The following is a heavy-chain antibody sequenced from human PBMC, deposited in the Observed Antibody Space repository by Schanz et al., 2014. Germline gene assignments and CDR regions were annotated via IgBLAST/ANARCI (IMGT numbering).Heavy chain of an antibody. J-gene: IGHJ6*02. V-gene: IGHV1-18*01. Sequence: QVHLVQSGSELKKPGASVKVSCKASGYTFTSNALNWVRQAPGQGLEWMGWIGGSDGNTNFAQKFQGRVTMTTDTSTSTVYMELRSLTSDDTAVYYCARFNSGSHSPPYYYYGMDVWGQGTTVTVSS. CDR2: IGGSDGNT. CDR3: ARFNSGSHSPPYYYYGMDV. CDR1: GYTFTSNA. D-gene: IGHD1-26*01.